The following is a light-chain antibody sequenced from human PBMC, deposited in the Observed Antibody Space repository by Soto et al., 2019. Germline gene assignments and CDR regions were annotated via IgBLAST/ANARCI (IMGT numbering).Light chain of an antibody. CDR3: QQYGSSPRVT. V-gene: IGKV3-20*01. CDR1: QSAGNF. J-gene: IGKJ5*01. Sequence: EIVMTASHATLSVSPGETASLPCRASQSAGNFLAWYQQKPGQAPRLLIYYISTRATGIPARFSGSGSGTDFTLTISRLEPEDFAVYYCQQYGSSPRVTFGQGTRLEIK. CDR2: YIS.